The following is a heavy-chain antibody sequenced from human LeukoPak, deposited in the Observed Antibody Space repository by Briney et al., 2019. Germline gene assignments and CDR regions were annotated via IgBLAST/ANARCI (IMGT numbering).Heavy chain of an antibody. D-gene: IGHD4-11*01. J-gene: IGHJ5*02. CDR1: GFTFSSYA. Sequence: GGSLRLSCAASGFTFSSYAMSWVRQAPGKGLEWVSGISGRGGSTYYADSVKGRFTISRDNSKNTLYQQMNSLRAEDTAVYYCAKGLQGYSSSWFDPWGQGTLVTVSS. CDR2: ISGRGGST. V-gene: IGHV3-23*01. CDR3: AKGLQGYSSSWFDP.